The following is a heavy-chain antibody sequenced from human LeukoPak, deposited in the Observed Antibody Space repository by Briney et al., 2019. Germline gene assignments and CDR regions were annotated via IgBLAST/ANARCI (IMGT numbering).Heavy chain of an antibody. V-gene: IGHV4-4*02. CDR2: IYHSGST. D-gene: IGHD3-10*01. J-gene: IGHJ4*02. CDR3: ARAGTGYYFDY. CDR1: GGSISSSNW. Sequence: SETLSLTCAVSGGSISSSNWWSWVRQPPGKGLEWIGEIYHSGSTNYNPSLKSRVTISVDTSKNQFSLKLSSVTAADTAVYYCARAGTGYYFDYWGQGTLVTVSS.